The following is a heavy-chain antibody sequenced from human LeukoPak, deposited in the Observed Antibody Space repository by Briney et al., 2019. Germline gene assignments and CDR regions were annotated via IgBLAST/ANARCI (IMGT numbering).Heavy chain of an antibody. V-gene: IGHV3-21*01. CDR3: ASNSLTRAKGTDY. J-gene: IGHJ4*02. Sequence: PGGSLRLSCAASGFTFSSYSMNWVRQAPGKGLEWVSSISSSSSYIYYADSVKGRFTISRDNAKNSLYLQMDSLRAEDTAVYYCASNSLTRAKGTDYWGQGTLVTVSS. CDR2: ISSSSSYI. D-gene: IGHD3-9*01. CDR1: GFTFSSYS.